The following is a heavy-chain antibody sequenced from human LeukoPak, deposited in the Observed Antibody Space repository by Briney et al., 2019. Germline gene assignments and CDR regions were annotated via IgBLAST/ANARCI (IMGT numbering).Heavy chain of an antibody. Sequence: GGSLRLSCAASGFTFSRYWMSWVRQAPGKGLEWVSAISGSGGSTYYADSVKGRFTISRDNSKNTLYLQMNSLRAEDTAVYYCAKDHMVRGVITHGFDPWGQGTLVTVSS. CDR2: ISGSGGST. CDR3: AKDHMVRGVITHGFDP. J-gene: IGHJ5*02. CDR1: GFTFSRYW. V-gene: IGHV3-23*01. D-gene: IGHD3-10*01.